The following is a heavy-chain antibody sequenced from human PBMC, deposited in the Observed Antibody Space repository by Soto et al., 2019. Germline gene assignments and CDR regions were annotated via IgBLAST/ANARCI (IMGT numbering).Heavy chain of an antibody. CDR1: GFTVSTNY. CDR2: IYSDGST. CDR3: ARELEYEKGAFDI. Sequence: PGGSLRLSCAASGFTVSTNYMSWVRQAPGKGLEWVSIIYSDGSTYYADSVKGRFTISRDNSRDTLYLQMNSLRAEDTAVYYCARELEYEKGAFDIWGQGTMVTVSS. D-gene: IGHD2-2*01. V-gene: IGHV3-66*01. J-gene: IGHJ3*02.